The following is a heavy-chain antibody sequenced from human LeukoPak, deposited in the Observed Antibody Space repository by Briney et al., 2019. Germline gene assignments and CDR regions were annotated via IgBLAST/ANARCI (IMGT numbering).Heavy chain of an antibody. CDR1: GYTFTTSW. D-gene: IGHD6-13*01. CDR3: ARGYYYSDY. V-gene: IGHV5-51*01. Sequence: GESLKISCKASGYTFTTSWIGWVRQMPGKGLQWMGIIYPGDSDTIYSPSFQGQATISADKSISTAYLQWSSLKASDTAMYYCARGYYYSDYWGQGTLVSVSS. J-gene: IGHJ4*02. CDR2: IYPGDSDT.